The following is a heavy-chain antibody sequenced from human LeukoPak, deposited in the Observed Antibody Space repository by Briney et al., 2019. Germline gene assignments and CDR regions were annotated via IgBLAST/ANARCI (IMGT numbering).Heavy chain of an antibody. CDR3: AKDRRHTVSGGYFDL. D-gene: IGHD3-10*01. Sequence: GGSLRLSCAASGFTFSSYAMHWVRQAPGKGLEWVALIRYDGSNKYYADSVKGRFTISRDNSKNTLYLQMNSLRAEDTAVYYCAKDRRHTVSGGYFDLWGRGTLVIVSS. CDR2: IRYDGSNK. J-gene: IGHJ2*01. V-gene: IGHV3-30*02. CDR1: GFTFSSYA.